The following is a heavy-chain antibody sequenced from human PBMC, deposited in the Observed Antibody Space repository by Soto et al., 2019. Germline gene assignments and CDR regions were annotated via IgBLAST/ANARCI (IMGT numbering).Heavy chain of an antibody. J-gene: IGHJ5*02. CDR1: GGSISSGGYS. CDR3: ARRKPRGPLAALDP. V-gene: IGHV4-30-2*01. CDR2: INHSGIT. D-gene: IGHD6-13*01. Sequence: TSETLSLTCAVSGGSISSGGYSWNSIRQPPGKGLEWIGEINHSGITDYNPSLKSRVTISVDTSKNQFSLKLSSVTAEDTAVYYCARRKPRGPLAALDPWGQGTLVTVSS.